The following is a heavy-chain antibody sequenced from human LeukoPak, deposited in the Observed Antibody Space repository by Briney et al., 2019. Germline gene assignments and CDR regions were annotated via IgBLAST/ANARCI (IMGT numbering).Heavy chain of an antibody. V-gene: IGHV3-33*01. CDR2: IWYDGSNK. J-gene: IGHJ4*02. CDR1: GFTFSSYG. Sequence: GGSLRLSCAASGFTFSSYGMHWVRQAPGKGLEWVAVIWYDGSNKYYADSVKGRFTISRDNSKNTLYLQMNSLRAEDTAVYYCARGAYDFWSGYPDYFDYWGQGTLVTVSS. CDR3: ARGAYDFWSGYPDYFDY. D-gene: IGHD3-3*01.